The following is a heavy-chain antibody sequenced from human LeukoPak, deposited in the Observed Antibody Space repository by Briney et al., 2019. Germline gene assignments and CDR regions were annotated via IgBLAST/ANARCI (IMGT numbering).Heavy chain of an antibody. CDR2: VNPNNGGT. Sequence: ASVTVSCKASGYTFTGYYMHWVRQAPGQGLEWMGWVNPNNGGTNYAQKFQGRVTMTRDTSINTGYMELSRLRSDDTAVHYCATAPRYSSSRPPFDYWGQGTLVTVSS. V-gene: IGHV1-2*02. CDR1: GYTFTGYY. D-gene: IGHD6-13*01. CDR3: ATAPRYSSSRPPFDY. J-gene: IGHJ4*02.